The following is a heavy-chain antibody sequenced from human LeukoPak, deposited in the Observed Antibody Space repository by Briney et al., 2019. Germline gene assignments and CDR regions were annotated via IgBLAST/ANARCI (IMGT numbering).Heavy chain of an antibody. V-gene: IGHV4-39*01. CDR3: ARLFFVIDT. D-gene: IGHD3-3*01. Sequence: PETLSLSCTVSGASISNSAYYWLWIRQPPGKGLECIGTVHYSGSTFYNPSLKSRVNISVDTSKNQFSLQLSSVTAADTAVYYCARLFFVIDTWGQGTLVTVSS. CDR1: GASISNSAYY. CDR2: VHYSGST. J-gene: IGHJ5*02.